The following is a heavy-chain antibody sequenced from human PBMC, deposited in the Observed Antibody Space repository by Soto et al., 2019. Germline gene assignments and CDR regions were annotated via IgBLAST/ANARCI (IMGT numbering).Heavy chain of an antibody. Sequence: ASVKVSCKASGYTFTSYGISWVRQAPGQGLEWMGWISAYNGNTNYARKLQGRVTMTTDTSTSTAYMELRSLRSDDTAVYYCARGEAGPIVGANHYYYYYGMDVWGQGTTVTVSS. CDR2: ISAYNGNT. J-gene: IGHJ6*02. CDR1: GYTFTSYG. V-gene: IGHV1-18*01. D-gene: IGHD1-26*01. CDR3: ARGEAGPIVGANHYYYYYGMDV.